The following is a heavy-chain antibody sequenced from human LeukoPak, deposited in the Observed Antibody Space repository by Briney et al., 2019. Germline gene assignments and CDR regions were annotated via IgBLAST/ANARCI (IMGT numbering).Heavy chain of an antibody. Sequence: SETLSLTCTVSGGSISSSSYYWGWIRQPPGKGLEWIGSIYYSGSTYYNTSLKSRVTISVNTSKNQFSLKLSSVTAADTAVYYCARVSSSGYYFYWFDPWGQGTLVTVSS. CDR1: GGSISSSSYY. CDR2: IYYSGST. V-gene: IGHV4-39*07. CDR3: ARVSSSGYYFYWFDP. D-gene: IGHD3-22*01. J-gene: IGHJ5*02.